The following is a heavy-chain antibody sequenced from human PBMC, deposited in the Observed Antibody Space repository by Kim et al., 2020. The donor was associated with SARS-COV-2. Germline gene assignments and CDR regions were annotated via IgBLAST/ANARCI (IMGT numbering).Heavy chain of an antibody. CDR3: ARDQYSSGCVDY. J-gene: IGHJ4*01. V-gene: IGHV3-23*01. Sequence: YYADSMKGRFTISRDNSKNTLYLQMNSLRAEDTAVDFCARDQYSSGCVDYWGHGTPVTVSS. D-gene: IGHD6-19*01.